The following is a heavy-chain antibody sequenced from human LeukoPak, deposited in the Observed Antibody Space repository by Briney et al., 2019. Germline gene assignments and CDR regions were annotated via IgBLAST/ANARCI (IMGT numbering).Heavy chain of an antibody. CDR3: AQDIAWGAFEH. D-gene: IGHD7-27*01. Sequence: SGGSLRLSCATSGFTFSSYGMSWVRQAPGKGLERVSGISGSGDSPHYADSVKGRFTISRDNSKNTLSLQMNSLRAEDTAVYYCAQDIAWGAFEHWGQGTLVTVSS. J-gene: IGHJ4*02. CDR2: ISGSGDSP. CDR1: GFTFSSYG. V-gene: IGHV3-23*01.